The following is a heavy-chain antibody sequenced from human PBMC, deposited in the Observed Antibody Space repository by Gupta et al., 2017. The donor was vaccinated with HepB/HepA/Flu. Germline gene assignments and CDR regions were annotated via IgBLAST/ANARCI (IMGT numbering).Heavy chain of an antibody. CDR2: INHSGST. CDR3: ARARSGSYYYYYYYMDV. Sequence: QVQLQQWGAGLLKPSETLSLTCAVYGGSFSGYYWSWIRQPPGKGLEWIGEINHSGSTNYNPSLKSRVTISVDTSKNQFSLKLSSVTAADTAVYYCARARSGSYYYYYYYMDVWGKGTTVTVSS. J-gene: IGHJ6*03. V-gene: IGHV4-34*01. CDR1: GGSFSGYY. D-gene: IGHD1-26*01.